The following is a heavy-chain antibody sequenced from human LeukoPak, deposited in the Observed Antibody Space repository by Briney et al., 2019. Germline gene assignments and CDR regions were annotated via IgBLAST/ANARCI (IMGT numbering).Heavy chain of an antibody. CDR3: AKGWPVAGTGGPGGTFDY. CDR1: GFTFSSYA. D-gene: IGHD6-19*01. CDR2: ISGSGGST. Sequence: PGGSLRLSCAASGFTFSSYAMSWVRQAPGKGLEWVSAISGSGGSTYYADSVKGRFTISRDNSKNTLYLQMNSLRAGDTAVYYCAKGWPVAGTGGPGGTFDYWGQGTLVTVSS. J-gene: IGHJ4*02. V-gene: IGHV3-23*01.